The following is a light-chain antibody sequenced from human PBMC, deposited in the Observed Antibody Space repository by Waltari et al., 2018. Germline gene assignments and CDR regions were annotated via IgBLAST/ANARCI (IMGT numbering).Light chain of an antibody. CDR1: QSVSRY. CDR2: DTV. CDR3: QHRDNWPPGLT. J-gene: IGKJ4*01. V-gene: IGKV3-11*01. Sequence: EILLTQSPATLSLSPGEGATLSCRASQSVSRYIAWYQHKPGQAPRLLIYDTVNRAAGIPARFSASGSGTDFTLTISSLEPEDFAMYYCQHRDNWPPGLTFGGGTKVEIK.